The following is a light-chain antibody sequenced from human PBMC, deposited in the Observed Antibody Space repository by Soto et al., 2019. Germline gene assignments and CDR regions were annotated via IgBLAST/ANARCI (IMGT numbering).Light chain of an antibody. CDR2: GAS. CDR1: QNVGTN. Sequence: TELTQSPATLSISPGERATLSCRASQNVGTNLAWYQQKPGQAPRLLIYGASTRAFGLPARFTGSGSGTEFTLTISRLEPEDFAVYYCQQYGSSAFTFGPGTKVDIK. V-gene: IGKV3-15*01. CDR3: QQYGSSAFT. J-gene: IGKJ3*01.